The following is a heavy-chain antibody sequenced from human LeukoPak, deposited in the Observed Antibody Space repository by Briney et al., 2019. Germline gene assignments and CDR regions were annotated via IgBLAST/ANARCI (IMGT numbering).Heavy chain of an antibody. CDR1: GGSISSYY. D-gene: IGHD6-13*01. J-gene: IGHJ6*03. CDR3: ASLRYSSSWSYYYYYMDV. Sequence: PSETLSLTCTVSGGSISSYYWSWIRQPPGKGLEWIGYIYYSGSTNYNPSLKSRVTISVDTSKNQFSLKLSSVTAADTAVYYCASLRYSSSWSYYYYYMDVRGKGTTVTVSS. V-gene: IGHV4-59*01. CDR2: IYYSGST.